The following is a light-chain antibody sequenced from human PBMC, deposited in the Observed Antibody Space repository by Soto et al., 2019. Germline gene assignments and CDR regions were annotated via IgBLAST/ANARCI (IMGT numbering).Light chain of an antibody. CDR1: QSVSSY. Sequence: EILLTQSPATLSLSPGERATLSCRASQSVSSYLAWYQQKPGQAPRILIYGASSRDTGIPARFSGSGSGTDCTLTISRLQSEDFSVYYCQQYNDWPWTFGQGTKVDIK. CDR3: QQYNDWPWT. CDR2: GAS. J-gene: IGKJ1*01. V-gene: IGKV3D-15*01.